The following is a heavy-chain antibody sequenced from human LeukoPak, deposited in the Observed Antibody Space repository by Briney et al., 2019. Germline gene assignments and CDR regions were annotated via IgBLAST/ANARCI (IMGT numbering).Heavy chain of an antibody. J-gene: IGHJ3*02. CDR3: ARTYYYGSDPDLARRGDAFDI. CDR2: INPNSGGT. Sequence: GASMKVSCKAFGYTFTAYYIHWVRQAPGQGLEWMGWINPNSGGTNYAQKFQGGVTMTRDTSISTAYMELSRLRSDDTAVYYCARTYYYGSDPDLARRGDAFDIWGQGTMVTVSS. CDR1: GYTFTAYY. D-gene: IGHD3-10*01. V-gene: IGHV1-2*02.